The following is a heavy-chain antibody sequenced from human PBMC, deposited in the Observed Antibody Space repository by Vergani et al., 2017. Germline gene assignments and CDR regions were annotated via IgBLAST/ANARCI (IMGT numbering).Heavy chain of an antibody. D-gene: IGHD2-15*01. CDR3: ARHXCSGGSCYPALMGY. V-gene: IGHV4-39*01. CDR1: GGSISSSSYY. J-gene: IGHJ4*02. Sequence: QLQLQESGPGLVKPSETLSLTCTVSGGSISSSSYYWGWIRQPPGKGLEWIGSIYYSGSTYYNPPLKSRVTISVDTSKNQFSLKLSSVTAADTAVYYCARHXCSGGSCYPALMGYWGQGTLVTVSS. CDR2: IYYSGST.